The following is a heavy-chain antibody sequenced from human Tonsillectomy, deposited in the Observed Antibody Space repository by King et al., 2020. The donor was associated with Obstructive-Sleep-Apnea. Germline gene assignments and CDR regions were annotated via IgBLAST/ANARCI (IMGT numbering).Heavy chain of an antibody. J-gene: IGHJ2*01. V-gene: IGHV4-38-2*02. Sequence: VQLQESGPGLVKPSETLSLTCTVAGYSISSGYYWGWIRQPPGKGLEWIGSIYHSGSTSYNPSLKRRVTISVDTTKNQFSLKLSSVTAADTAVYYCARVEGGKVMISYRRYFDLWGRGTLVTVSS. CDR2: IYHSGST. D-gene: IGHD3-10*01. CDR3: ARVEGGKVMISYRRYFDL. CDR1: GYSISSGYY.